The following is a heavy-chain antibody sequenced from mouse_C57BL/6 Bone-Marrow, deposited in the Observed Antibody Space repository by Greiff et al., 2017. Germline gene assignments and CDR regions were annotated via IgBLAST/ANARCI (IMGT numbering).Heavy chain of an antibody. CDR3: AREATTVVSFDY. J-gene: IGHJ2*01. D-gene: IGHD1-1*01. V-gene: IGHV5-17*01. CDR2: ISSGSSTI. CDR1: GFTFSDYG. Sequence: DVMLVESGGGLVKPGGSLKLSCAASGFTFSDYGMHWVRQAPEKGLEWVAYISSGSSTIYYADTVKGRFTISRDNAKNTLFLQMTSLRSEDTAMYYCAREATTVVSFDYWGQGTTLTVSS.